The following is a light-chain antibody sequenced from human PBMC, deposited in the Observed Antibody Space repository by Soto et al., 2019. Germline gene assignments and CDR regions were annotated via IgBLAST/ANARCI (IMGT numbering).Light chain of an antibody. Sequence: QSVLTQPPSVSGAPGQRVTIFCTGSSSNIGAGFDVHWYQQLPGTAPKLLIYGNINRPSGVPDRFSGSKSGTSASLVITGLQAEDEADYYCQAYDTSLSGGVVFGAGTKLTVL. CDR2: GNI. J-gene: IGLJ2*01. CDR1: SSNIGAGFD. V-gene: IGLV1-40*01. CDR3: QAYDTSLSGGVV.